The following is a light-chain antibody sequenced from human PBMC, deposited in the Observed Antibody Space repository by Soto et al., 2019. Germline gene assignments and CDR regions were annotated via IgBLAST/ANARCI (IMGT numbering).Light chain of an antibody. V-gene: IGLV2-23*02. CDR1: SRDVGGYNL. CDR2: EVY. J-gene: IGLJ1*01. CDR3: YSYAGNNFDV. Sequence: QSALTQPASVSGSPGQSSTISCTGTSRDVGGYNLVSWYHQHPGKAPQLMIYEVYQRPSGVSNRFSGCKSGNTASLTISGLQAEDEADYYCYSYAGNNFDVFGTGTKVTVL.